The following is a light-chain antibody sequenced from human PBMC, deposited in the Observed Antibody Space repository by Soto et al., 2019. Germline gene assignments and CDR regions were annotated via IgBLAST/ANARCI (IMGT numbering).Light chain of an antibody. CDR2: GAS. Sequence: EIVLTQSPGTLSLSPGERATLSCRASQRVSSSYLAWYPQKPGQAARLLVYGASIRATGIPDRFSGSGSGTDFTLTISRLEPEDFAVYYCQQYGSFGGGTKVDI. CDR3: QQYGS. J-gene: IGKJ4*01. CDR1: QRVSSSY. V-gene: IGKV3-20*01.